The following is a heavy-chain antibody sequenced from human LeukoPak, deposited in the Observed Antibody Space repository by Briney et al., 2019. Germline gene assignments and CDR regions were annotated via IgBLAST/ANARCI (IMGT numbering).Heavy chain of an antibody. Sequence: PGGSPRHSCVGSGFTFSSYGMHWVRQAAGKGLEWVAFIRHDGSNEYYADSVKGRFTVSRDNSKNTLFLQMNSLRVEEMAVYYCAKEVHPYDSGTYYFDYWGRGSLVTVSS. CDR1: GFTFSSYG. J-gene: IGHJ4*02. CDR3: AKEVHPYDSGTYYFDY. V-gene: IGHV3-30*02. D-gene: IGHD3-10*01. CDR2: IRHDGSNE.